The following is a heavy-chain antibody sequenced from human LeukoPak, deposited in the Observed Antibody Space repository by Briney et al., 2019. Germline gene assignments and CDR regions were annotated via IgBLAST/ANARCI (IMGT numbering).Heavy chain of an antibody. Sequence: GASLKVSCKASGYTFTAQYIHWGRQAPGQGLEWMGWINPNSGDTKYAQKFQGRVTMTRDTSIRTAYMDQRRLRSDDTAVYYCATQRGSYLWGTDFDYWGQGTLVTVSS. D-gene: IGHD3-16*01. CDR1: GYTFTAQY. V-gene: IGHV1-2*02. CDR3: ATQRGSYLWGTDFDY. J-gene: IGHJ4*02. CDR2: INPNSGDT.